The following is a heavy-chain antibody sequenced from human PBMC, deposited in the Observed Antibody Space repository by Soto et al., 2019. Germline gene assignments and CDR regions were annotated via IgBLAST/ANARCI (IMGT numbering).Heavy chain of an antibody. J-gene: IGHJ4*02. V-gene: IGHV1-18*01. D-gene: IGHD3-22*01. CDR2: ISAYNGNT. CDR1: GYTFTSYG. Sequence: ASVKVSCKASGYTFTSYGISWVRQAPGQGLEWMGWISAYNGNTNYAQKLQGRVTMTTDTSTSTAYMELRSLRSDDTAVYYCARERPYYYDSSGYYSPYDYWGQGTLVTSPQ. CDR3: ARERPYYYDSSGYYSPYDY.